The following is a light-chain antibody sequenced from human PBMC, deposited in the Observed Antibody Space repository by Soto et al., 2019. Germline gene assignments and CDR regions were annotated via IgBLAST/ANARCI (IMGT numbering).Light chain of an antibody. V-gene: IGKV3-15*01. CDR1: QSVSSY. CDR3: PQYSDWPWT. J-gene: IGKJ1*01. Sequence: THSPATLSCSRGERATLSVRASQSVSSYLAWYQQKPGQAPRLLIYDTFRRATGVPARFSGSGSGTEFTLTISSLQSEDFALYYCPQYSDWPWTFGQGTKV. CDR2: DTF.